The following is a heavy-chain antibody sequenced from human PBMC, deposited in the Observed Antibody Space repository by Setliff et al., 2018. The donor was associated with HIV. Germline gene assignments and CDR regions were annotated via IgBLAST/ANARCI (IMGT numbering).Heavy chain of an antibody. CDR3: AKDWPLRGGGYCYGGVFDD. CDR2: ISWDGSST. Sequence: PWESLRLSCAASGGTFNDYALHWIRQAPGKGLEWVSLISWDGSSTYYADSVKGRFTISRDNSNHSLYLQMNSLRAEDTALYYSAKDWPLRGGGYCYGGVFDDWGQGTLVTVSS. D-gene: IGHD2-21*02. CDR1: GGTFNDYA. V-gene: IGHV3-43D*04. J-gene: IGHJ4*02.